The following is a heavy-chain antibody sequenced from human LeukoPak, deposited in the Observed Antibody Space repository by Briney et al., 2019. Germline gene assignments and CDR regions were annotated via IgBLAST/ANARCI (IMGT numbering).Heavy chain of an antibody. CDR2: ISSDSSTI. Sequence: GVPLRLSCAASGFTFSNYNMNWVRQAPGKGLEWVSYISSDSSTINYGDSVKGRFTISRDNAKNSLYLQMNSLRAGDTAVYYCAKNDFFDYWGQGTLVTVSS. V-gene: IGHV3-48*01. D-gene: IGHD1-1*01. J-gene: IGHJ4*02. CDR3: AKNDFFDY. CDR1: GFTFSNYN.